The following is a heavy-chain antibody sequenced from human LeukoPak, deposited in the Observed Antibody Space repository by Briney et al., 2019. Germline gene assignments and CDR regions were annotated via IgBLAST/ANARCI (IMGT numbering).Heavy chain of an antibody. J-gene: IGHJ6*02. CDR3: ASMSGSSGYRNYYYYGMDV. D-gene: IGHD3-22*01. CDR1: GGSISSYY. Sequence: SETLSLTCTVSGGSISSYYWIWIRQPPGKGLEWIGYIYYSGSTNYNPSLKSRVTISVDTSKNQFSLKLSSVTAADTAVYYCASMSGSSGYRNYYYYGMDVWGQGTTVTVSS. V-gene: IGHV4-59*01. CDR2: IYYSGST.